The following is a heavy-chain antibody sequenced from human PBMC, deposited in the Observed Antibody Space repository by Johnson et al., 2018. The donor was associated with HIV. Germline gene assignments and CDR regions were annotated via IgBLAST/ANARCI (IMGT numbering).Heavy chain of an antibody. CDR1: GFTFDDYA. D-gene: IGHD1-26*01. V-gene: IGHV3-9*01. CDR3: AKDLSGSSL. CDR2: ISWNSGSI. J-gene: IGHJ3*01. Sequence: VQLVESGGGLVQPGRSLRLSCAASGFTFDDYAMHWVRQAPGKGLEWVSGISWNSGSIGYADSVKGRFTISRDNAKNSLYLQMNSLRAEDTAVYYCAKDLSGSSLWGQGTMVTVSS.